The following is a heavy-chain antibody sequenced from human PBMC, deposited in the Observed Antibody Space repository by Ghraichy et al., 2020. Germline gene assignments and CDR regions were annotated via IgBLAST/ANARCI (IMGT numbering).Heavy chain of an antibody. J-gene: IGHJ4*02. D-gene: IGHD3-10*01. CDR1: GFTFGDYA. Sequence: GGSLRLSCTASGFTFGDYAMTWVRQAPGKGLEWVGFIRSKAYGGTTEYAASVKGRFTISRDDSKSIAYLQMNSLKTEDTAVYYCTRDRIGGFGELPDYWGQGTLVTVSS. CDR2: IRSKAYGGTT. V-gene: IGHV3-49*04. CDR3: TRDRIGGFGELPDY.